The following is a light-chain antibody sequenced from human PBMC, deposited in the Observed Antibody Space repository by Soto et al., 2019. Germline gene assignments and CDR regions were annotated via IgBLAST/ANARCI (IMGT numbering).Light chain of an antibody. V-gene: IGKV4-1*01. CDR1: QSILDRSKNKYY. Sequence: DIVMTQSPDSLAVSLGERATFNCKSSQSILDRSKNKYYLAWYQQKSGQPPKLLIYWASLRESGVPDRFTGSGSGTDFTLTISSLQAEDVAVYYCQQRAKWPSTFGPGTKVEMK. J-gene: IGKJ2*02. CDR2: WAS. CDR3: QQRAKWPST.